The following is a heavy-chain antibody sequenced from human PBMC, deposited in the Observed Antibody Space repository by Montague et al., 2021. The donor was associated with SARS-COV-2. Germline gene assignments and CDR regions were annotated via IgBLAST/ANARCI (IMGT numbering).Heavy chain of an antibody. CDR2: IYYTGST. J-gene: IGHJ6*02. CDR3: ARMLVQDAGMDV. Sequence: SETLSLTCTVSGGSISRYYWSWIRQSPGKGLEWIGYIYYTGSTTYNPSLNSRVSISVDTSNNQFSLRLSSVTAADTAVYYCARMLVQDAGMDVWGQGTTVTVSS. CDR1: GGSISRYY. D-gene: IGHD2-8*01. V-gene: IGHV4-59*01.